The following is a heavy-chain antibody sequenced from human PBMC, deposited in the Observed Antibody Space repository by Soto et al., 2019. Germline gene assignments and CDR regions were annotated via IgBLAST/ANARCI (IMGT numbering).Heavy chain of an antibody. J-gene: IGHJ4*02. CDR3: ARDRDGYNGAFDY. V-gene: IGHV1-46*03. D-gene: IGHD5-12*01. CDR1: GYTFSNYY. Sequence: ASVKVSCKASGYTFSNYYMHWVRQAPGQGLEWMGIINPSGGCTSYGQKFQGRVTMTRDTSTSTVYMELSTLRSEDTAVYYCARDRDGYNGAFDYWGQGTLVTVSS. CDR2: INPSGGCT.